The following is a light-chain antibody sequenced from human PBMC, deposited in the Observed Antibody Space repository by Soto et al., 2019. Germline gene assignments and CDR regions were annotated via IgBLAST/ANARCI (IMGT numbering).Light chain of an antibody. V-gene: IGLV1-47*02. J-gene: IGLJ1*01. Sequence: QSVLSQPPSASGTPGQRVTISCSGSSSNIGSYYVHWYQQLSGTAPKLLIYNNNLRPSGVPDRLSGSKSGTSASLAISGLRSEDEADYYCAAWDDSLRADVFGPGTKLTVL. CDR3: AAWDDSLRADV. CDR1: SSNIGSYY. CDR2: NNN.